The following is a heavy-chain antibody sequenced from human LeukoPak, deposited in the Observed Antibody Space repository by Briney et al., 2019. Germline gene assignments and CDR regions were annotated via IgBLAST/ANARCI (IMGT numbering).Heavy chain of an antibody. CDR1: GGSFSGYY. CDR2: INHSGST. V-gene: IGHV4-34*01. Sequence: SGTLSLTCAVYGGSFSGYYWSWIRQPPGKGREWIGEINHSGSTNYNPSLKSRVTISVDTSKNQFSLKLSSVTAADTAVYYCASGGSAAFDIWGQGTMVTVSS. CDR3: ASGGSAAFDI. D-gene: IGHD6-6*01. J-gene: IGHJ3*02.